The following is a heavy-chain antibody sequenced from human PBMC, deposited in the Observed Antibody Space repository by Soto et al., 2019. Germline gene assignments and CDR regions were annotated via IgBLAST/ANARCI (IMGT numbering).Heavy chain of an antibody. D-gene: IGHD5-18*01. CDR1: VGSISSGDYY. CDR3: ASHIQLHPHYYFDY. J-gene: IGHJ4*02. CDR2: IYYSGST. V-gene: IGHV4-30-4*01. Sequence: SETLSLTCTVSVGSISSGDYYWSWIRQPPGKGLEWIGYIYYSGSTYYNPSLKSRVTISVDTSKNQFSLKLSSVTAADTAVYYCASHIQLHPHYYFDYWGQGTLVT.